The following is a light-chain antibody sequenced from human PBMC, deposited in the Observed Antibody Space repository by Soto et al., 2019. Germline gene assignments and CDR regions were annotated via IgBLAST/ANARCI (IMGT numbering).Light chain of an antibody. V-gene: IGKV3-20*01. CDR2: GAS. CDR1: QSVSSSY. CDR3: QQYGSSEFT. J-gene: IGKJ3*01. Sequence: EMVLTQSPGTLSLSPGERATLSCRASQSVSSSYLAWYQQKPGQAPRLLIYGASSRATGIPDRFSGSRSGTDLTLTISGLEPEDFAVYYCQQYGSSEFTFGPGTKVDIK.